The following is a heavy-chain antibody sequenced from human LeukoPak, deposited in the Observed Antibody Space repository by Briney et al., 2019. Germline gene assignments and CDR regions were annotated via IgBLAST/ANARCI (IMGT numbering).Heavy chain of an antibody. J-gene: IGHJ4*02. V-gene: IGHV4-59*01. CDR1: GGSISSYY. Sequence: SETLSLTCTVSGGSISSYYWSWIRQPPGKGLEWIGYIYYSGTTNYNPSLKSRVTISVDTSKNQFSLKLSSVTAADTAVYYCARGVYIAAAQYGYWGQGTLVSVSP. CDR2: IYYSGTT. D-gene: IGHD6-13*01. CDR3: ARGVYIAAAQYGY.